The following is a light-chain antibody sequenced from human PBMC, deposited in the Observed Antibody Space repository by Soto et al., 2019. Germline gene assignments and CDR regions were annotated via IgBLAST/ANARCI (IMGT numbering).Light chain of an antibody. Sequence: IVLTQSPCTLSVSPVERASLSCRASQSVSSNLAWYQQKPGQAPRLLISDASTRATSTPARFNGSGSGTEFTLAISSLQSEDFAIYYCHQYNTWPLTFGGGTKVDI. CDR1: QSVSSN. CDR2: DAS. V-gene: IGKV3-15*01. J-gene: IGKJ4*01. CDR3: HQYNTWPLT.